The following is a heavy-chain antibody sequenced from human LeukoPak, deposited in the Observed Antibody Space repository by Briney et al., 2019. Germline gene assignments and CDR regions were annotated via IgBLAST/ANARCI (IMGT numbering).Heavy chain of an antibody. CDR3: ARATWYYDYVWGSRYFDY. CDR1: GGSFSGYY. CDR2: INHSGST. V-gene: IGHV4-34*01. D-gene: IGHD3-16*01. J-gene: IGHJ4*02. Sequence: SETLSLTCAVYGGSFSGYYWSWIRQPPGKWLEWIGEINHSGSTNYNPSLKSRVTISVDTSKNQFSLKLSSVTAADTAVYYCARATWYYDYVWGSRYFDYWGQGTLVTAFS.